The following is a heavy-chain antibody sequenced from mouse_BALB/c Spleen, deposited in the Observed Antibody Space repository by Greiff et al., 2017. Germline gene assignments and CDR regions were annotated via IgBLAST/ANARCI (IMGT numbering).Heavy chain of an antibody. J-gene: IGHJ2*01. V-gene: IGHV5-17*02. CDR1: GFTFSSFG. Sequence: EVQGVESGGGLVQPGGSRKLSCAASGFTFSSFGMHWVRQAPEKGLEWVAYISSGSSTIYYADTVKGRFTISRDNPKNTLFLQMTSLRSEDTAMYYCTRRALGEYFDYWGQGTTLTVSS. D-gene: IGHD4-1*01. CDR3: TRRALGEYFDY. CDR2: ISSGSSTI.